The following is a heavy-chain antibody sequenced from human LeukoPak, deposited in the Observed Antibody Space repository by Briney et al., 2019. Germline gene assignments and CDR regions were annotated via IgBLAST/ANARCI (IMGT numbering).Heavy chain of an antibody. Sequence: GGSLRLSCAASGFSFSNYWMNWVRQAPGKGLEWVANIKQDGSEKNYMDSVKGRFTISRDNAKNSLYLQMNSLRAEDTAVYYCARLREIPVFGVVTKSTSYFDYWGQGTLVTVSS. V-gene: IGHV3-7*01. CDR2: IKQDGSEK. J-gene: IGHJ4*02. CDR1: GFSFSNYW. D-gene: IGHD3-3*01. CDR3: ARLREIPVFGVVTKSTSYFDY.